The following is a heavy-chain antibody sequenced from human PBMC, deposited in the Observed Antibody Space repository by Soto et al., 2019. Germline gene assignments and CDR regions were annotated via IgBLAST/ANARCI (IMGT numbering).Heavy chain of an antibody. CDR1: GGSISSYR. CDR2: LNTYGNT. CDR3: GRESGETWDYEAS. V-gene: IGHV4-4*07. D-gene: IGHD1-7*01. J-gene: IGHJ5*02. Sequence: SETLSLTCTVSGGSISSYRWSWIRQPAGKGLEWIGRLNTYGNTHYNPSLKSRVTVSVDTSRNQFFLTLRSVTAADLAVYHCGRESGETWDYEASWGQGTPVTVSS.